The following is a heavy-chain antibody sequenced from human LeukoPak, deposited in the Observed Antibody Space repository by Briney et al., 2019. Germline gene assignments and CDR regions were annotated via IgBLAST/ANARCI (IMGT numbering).Heavy chain of an antibody. Sequence: PGGSLRLSCAASGFTFKLYWMHWVRQAPGKGPVWVSRINDDGSTTTYADSVKGRFTISRDDAKNMLFLQMNSLRAEDTAVYYCVRGGPSTWSWGQGTLVTVSS. D-gene: IGHD2-15*01. J-gene: IGHJ5*02. CDR3: VRGGPSTWS. CDR1: GFTFKLYW. V-gene: IGHV3-74*01. CDR2: INDDGSTT.